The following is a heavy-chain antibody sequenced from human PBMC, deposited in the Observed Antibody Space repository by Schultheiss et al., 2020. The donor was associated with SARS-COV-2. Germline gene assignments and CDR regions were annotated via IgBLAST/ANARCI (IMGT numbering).Heavy chain of an antibody. V-gene: IGHV4-34*01. CDR1: GGSFSGYY. J-gene: IGHJ6*02. Sequence: SETLSLTCAVYGGSFSGYYWSWIRQPPGKGLEWIGYVYHSGTTYYNPSLKSRVTISVDTSKNQFSLKLSSVTAADTAVYYCARRTILELGYCSSTSCYRWYDYYYGMDVWGQGTTVTVSS. CDR3: ARRTILELGYCSSTSCYRWYDYYYGMDV. CDR2: VYHSGTT. D-gene: IGHD2-2*01.